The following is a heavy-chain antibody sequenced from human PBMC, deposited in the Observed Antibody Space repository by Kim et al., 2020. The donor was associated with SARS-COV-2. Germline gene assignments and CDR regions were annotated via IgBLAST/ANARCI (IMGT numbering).Heavy chain of an antibody. D-gene: IGHD5-12*01. V-gene: IGHV3-11*06. CDR1: GFTFSDYY. CDR2: ISSSSSYT. CDR3: ARDLGENVDIVATTSLFDY. Sequence: GGSLRLSCAASGFTFSDYYMSWIRQAPGKGLEWVSYISSSSSYTNYADSVKGRFTISRDNAKNSLYLQMNSLRAEDTAVYYCARDLGENVDIVATTSLFDYWGQGTLVTVSS. J-gene: IGHJ4*02.